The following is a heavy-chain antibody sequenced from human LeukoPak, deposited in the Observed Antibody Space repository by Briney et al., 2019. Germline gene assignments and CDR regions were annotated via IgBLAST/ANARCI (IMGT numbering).Heavy chain of an antibody. CDR2: INHSGST. Sequence: SETLSLTCAVYGGSFSGYYWSWIRQPPGKGLEWIGEINHSGSTNYNPSLKSRVTISVDTSKNQFSLKLSSVTAADTAVYYCARGSSSYRQFDYWGQGTLVTVSS. CDR3: ARGSSSYRQFDY. V-gene: IGHV4-34*01. J-gene: IGHJ4*02. CDR1: GGSFSGYY. D-gene: IGHD6-6*01.